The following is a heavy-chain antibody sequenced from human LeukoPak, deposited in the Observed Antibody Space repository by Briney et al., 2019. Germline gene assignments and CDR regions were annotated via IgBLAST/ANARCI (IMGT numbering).Heavy chain of an antibody. CDR1: DYTFTTYG. CDR2: IITYNGNT. V-gene: IGHV1-18*04. J-gene: IGHJ4*02. D-gene: IGHD4-17*01. Sequence: ASVKVSSKTSDYTFTTYGISWVRPAPGQGLEWMGWIITYNGNTDYTQNLQDRVTMTTDTSTSTAYMELSRLTSDDTAVYYCARGSVTLDYWGQGTLVTVSS. CDR3: ARGSVTLDY.